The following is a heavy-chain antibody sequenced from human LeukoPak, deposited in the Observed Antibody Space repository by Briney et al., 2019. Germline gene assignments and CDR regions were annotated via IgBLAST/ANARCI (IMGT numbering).Heavy chain of an antibody. V-gene: IGHV3-7*01. CDR2: IKGDGSEK. CDR3: VKQAGVY. D-gene: IGHD6-19*01. Sequence: GGSLKLSCAASGFTISNLWMTWVRQPPGKGLECVANIKGDGSEKNYVDSVKGRFTISRDDAKNSLYLQMNSLRAEDTAVYYCVKQAGVYWGQGTLVTVSS. J-gene: IGHJ4*02. CDR1: GFTISNLW.